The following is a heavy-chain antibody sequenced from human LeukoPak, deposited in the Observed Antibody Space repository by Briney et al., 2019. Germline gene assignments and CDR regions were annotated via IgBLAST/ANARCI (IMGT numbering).Heavy chain of an antibody. J-gene: IGHJ3*02. CDR1: GFTFSAYA. D-gene: IGHD4-17*01. V-gene: IGHV3-23*01. CDR2: IRGGGGSA. CDR3: ARDPNGDYIGAFDM. Sequence: GGSLRLSCTASGFTFSAYAMMRVRQAPGKGPEWVSAIRGGGGSAFYADSVKGRFTISRDNSKYTLFLQMNSLRAEDRAVYYCARDPNGDYIGAFDMWGPGTMVTVTS.